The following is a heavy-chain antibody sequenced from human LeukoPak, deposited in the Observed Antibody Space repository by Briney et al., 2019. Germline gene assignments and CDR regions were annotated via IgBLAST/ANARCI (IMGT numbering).Heavy chain of an antibody. CDR1: GFTFSSYA. V-gene: IGHV3-23*01. CDR3: AREAAVATTRASDY. J-gene: IGHJ4*02. Sequence: GGSLRLSCAASGFTFSSYAMSWVRRAPEKGLEWVSGISGNGGKTYYADSVKGRFTISRDNSNNTLYLQMNSLRAEDTAVYYCAREAAVATTRASDYWGQGTLVTVSS. CDR2: ISGNGGKT. D-gene: IGHD6-19*01.